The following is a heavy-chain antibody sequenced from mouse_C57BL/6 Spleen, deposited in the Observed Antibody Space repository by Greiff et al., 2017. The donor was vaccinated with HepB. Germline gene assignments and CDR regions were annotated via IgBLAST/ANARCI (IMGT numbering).Heavy chain of an antibody. Sequence: DVKLQESGPGLVKPSQSLSLTCSVTGYSITSGYYWNWIRQFPGNKLEWIGYISYDGSNNYNPSLKNRISITRDTSKNQFFLKLNSVTTEDTATYYCARREGSWFAYWGQGTLVTVSA. CDR2: ISYDGSN. J-gene: IGHJ3*01. V-gene: IGHV3-6*01. CDR3: ARREGSWFAY. CDR1: GYSITSGYY.